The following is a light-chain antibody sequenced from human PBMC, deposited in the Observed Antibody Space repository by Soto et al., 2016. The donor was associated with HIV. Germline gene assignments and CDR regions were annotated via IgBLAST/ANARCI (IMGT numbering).Light chain of an antibody. Sequence: AIQMTQSPSSLSASVGDRVTITCRASQGIKNELGWYQQKPGEAPKLLIYSASSLGSAVPSRFSGSGSGTEFTLTISSLQPEDFATYYCLQHHTYPWTFGQGTKVEIK. CDR1: QGIKNE. CDR3: LQHHTYPWT. J-gene: IGKJ1*01. CDR2: SAS. V-gene: IGKV1-6*02.